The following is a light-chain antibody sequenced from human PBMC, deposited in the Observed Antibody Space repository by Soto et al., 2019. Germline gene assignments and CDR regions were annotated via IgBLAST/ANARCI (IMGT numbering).Light chain of an antibody. CDR1: QSVSNSY. CDR3: QQYGSSPWA. CDR2: GAS. J-gene: IGKJ1*01. Sequence: EIVFTQSPGTLSLSPGERATLSCRASQSVSNSYLAWYQQKPGQAPRLLIYGASSRATGIPDRFSGSGSATDFTLTISRLAPEDFAVYYCQQYGSSPWAFGQGTRWIS. V-gene: IGKV3-20*01.